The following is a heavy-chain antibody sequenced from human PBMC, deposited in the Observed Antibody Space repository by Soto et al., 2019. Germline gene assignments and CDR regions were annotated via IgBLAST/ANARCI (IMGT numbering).Heavy chain of an antibody. Sequence: SETLSLTCAVYGGSFSGYYLSWIRQPPGKGLEWIGEINHSGSTNYNPSLKSRVAISVDTSKNQFSLKLSSVTAADTAVYYCARGPGYSSGWPIRNWFDPWGQGTLVTVYS. CDR3: ARGPGYSSGWPIRNWFDP. CDR1: GGSFSGYY. V-gene: IGHV4-34*01. CDR2: INHSGST. D-gene: IGHD6-19*01. J-gene: IGHJ5*02.